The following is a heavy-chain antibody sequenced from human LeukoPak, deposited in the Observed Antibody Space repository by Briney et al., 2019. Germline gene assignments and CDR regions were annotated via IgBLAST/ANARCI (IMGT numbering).Heavy chain of an antibody. D-gene: IGHD3-10*01. V-gene: IGHV1-8*01. CDR3: ARGSYSGSYLNWFDP. CDR2: MNPNSGNT. J-gene: IGHJ5*02. CDR1: GYTFTSYD. Sequence: ASVKVSCKASGYTFTSYDISWVRQATGQGLEWMGWMNPNSGNTGYAQKFQGRVTMTRNTSISTAYMELSSLRSEDTAVYYCARGSYSGSYLNWFDPWGQGTLVTVSS.